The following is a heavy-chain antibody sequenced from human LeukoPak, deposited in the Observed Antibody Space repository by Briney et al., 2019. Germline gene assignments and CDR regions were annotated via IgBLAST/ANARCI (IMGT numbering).Heavy chain of an antibody. V-gene: IGHV3-15*01. Sequence: PGGSLRLSCAASGFTFSNAWMSWVRQAPGKGLEWVGRIKSKTDGGTTDYAAPVKGRFTISRDDSKNTLYLQMNSLKTEDTAVYYCTTDRDLLLWFGELLRALDYWGQGTLVTVSS. CDR1: GFTFSNAW. D-gene: IGHD3-10*01. CDR2: IKSKTDGGTT. J-gene: IGHJ4*02. CDR3: TTDRDLLLWFGELLRALDY.